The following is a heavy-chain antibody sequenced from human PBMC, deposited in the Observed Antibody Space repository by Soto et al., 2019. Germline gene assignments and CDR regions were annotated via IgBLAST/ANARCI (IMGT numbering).Heavy chain of an antibody. J-gene: IGHJ6*02. CDR2: ISWNSGRI. CDR1: GFTFDDYA. CDR3: AKDRSGGVAVAGYYYYYGMDV. V-gene: IGHV3-9*01. Sequence: EVQLVESGGGLVQPGRSLRLSCAASGFTFDDYAMHWVRQAPGKGLEWVSGISWNSGRIGYADSVKGRFTISRDNAKNSLYLQMNSLRAEDTALYYCAKDRSGGVAVAGYYYYYGMDVWGQGTTVTVSS. D-gene: IGHD6-19*01.